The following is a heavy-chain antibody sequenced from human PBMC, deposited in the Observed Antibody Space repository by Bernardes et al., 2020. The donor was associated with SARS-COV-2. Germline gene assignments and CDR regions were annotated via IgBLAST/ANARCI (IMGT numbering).Heavy chain of an antibody. CDR2: ISSSSSTI. J-gene: IGHJ4*02. CDR3: ARGTYYYDSSVDPC. V-gene: IGHV3-48*01. CDR1: GFTFSSYS. Sequence: GGSLRLSCAASGFTFSSYSMNWVRLAPGKGLEWVSYISSSSSTIYYADSVKGRFTISRDNAKNSLYLQMNSLRAEDTAVYYCARGTYYYDSSVDPCWGQGTLVTVSS. D-gene: IGHD3-22*01.